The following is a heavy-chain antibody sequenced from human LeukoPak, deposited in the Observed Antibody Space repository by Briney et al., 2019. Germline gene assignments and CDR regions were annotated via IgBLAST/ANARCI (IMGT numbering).Heavy chain of an antibody. J-gene: IGHJ5*02. CDR1: GGSISSYY. CDR3: ARGIVVPAARFDP. D-gene: IGHD2-2*01. Sequence: SETLSLTCTVSGGSISSYYWSWIRQPPGKGLEWIGYIYYSGSTNCNPSLKSRVTISVDTSKNQFSLKLSSVTAVDTAVYYCARGIVVPAARFDPWGQGTLVTVSS. V-gene: IGHV4-59*01. CDR2: IYYSGST.